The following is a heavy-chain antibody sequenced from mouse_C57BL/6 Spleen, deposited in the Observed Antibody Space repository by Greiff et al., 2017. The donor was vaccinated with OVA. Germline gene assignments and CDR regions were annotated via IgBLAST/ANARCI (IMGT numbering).Heavy chain of an antibody. V-gene: IGHV14-2*01. Sequence: VQLQQSGAELVKPGASVKLSCTASGFNIKDYYMHWVKQRPEQGLEWIGRIDPEDGETQYAPKFQGKATITADTSSTPAYLQLSSLTSEDTAVYYSARSGYGSSRYYDAMDYWGQGTSVTVSS. J-gene: IGHJ4*01. CDR2: IDPEDGET. D-gene: IGHD1-1*01. CDR1: GFNIKDYY. CDR3: ARSGYGSSRYYDAMDY.